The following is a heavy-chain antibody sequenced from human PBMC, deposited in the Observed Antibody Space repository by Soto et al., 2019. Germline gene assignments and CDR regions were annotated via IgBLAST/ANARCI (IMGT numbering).Heavy chain of an antibody. CDR1: GGSFRPFF. D-gene: IGHD3-10*01. V-gene: IGHV4-59*13. J-gene: IGHJ5*02. CDR3: ARGVSSSYWFDP. Sequence: SETLSLTCTVSGGSFRPFFWSWIRQPPGKRLEWIGYVDYSGYTAYNPSLRSRVNMSLDTSQSQFSLQLSSVTPADTAVYYCARGVSSSYWFDPWGQGTQVTSPQ. CDR2: VDYSGYT.